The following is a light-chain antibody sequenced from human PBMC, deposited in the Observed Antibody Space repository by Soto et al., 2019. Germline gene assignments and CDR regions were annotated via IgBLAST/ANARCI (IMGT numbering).Light chain of an antibody. Sequence: IVLTQSTATLSLSPGERATLSCRASQSVITYLGWYQQRPGQAPRLLIYDASNRATGIPARFSGSGSGTDFTLTISSLEPEDSAVYYCQQRSNLVSFGQRTRLEV. CDR3: QQRSNLVS. J-gene: IGKJ5*01. CDR1: QSVITY. CDR2: DAS. V-gene: IGKV3-11*01.